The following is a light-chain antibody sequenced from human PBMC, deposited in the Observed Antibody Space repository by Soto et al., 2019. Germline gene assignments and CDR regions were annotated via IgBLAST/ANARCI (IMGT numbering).Light chain of an antibody. CDR2: GAS. J-gene: IGKJ3*01. V-gene: IGKV3-20*01. CDR3: QQYGRSPFT. Sequence: EIVLTQSPGTLSLSPGERATLSCRASQSVSSSYLAWYQQKPGQAPRLLIYGASSRATGIPGRFSGSGSGTDFTLTISRLELEDFAVYYCQQYGRSPFTFGPGTKVDIK. CDR1: QSVSSSY.